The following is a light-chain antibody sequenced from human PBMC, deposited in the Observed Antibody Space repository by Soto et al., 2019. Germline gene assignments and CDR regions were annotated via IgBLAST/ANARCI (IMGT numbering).Light chain of an antibody. J-gene: IGKJ5*01. V-gene: IGKV3-11*01. CDR3: QQRSNWPPIT. CDR1: QSVSSY. CDR2: DAS. Sequence: EIVLTQSPVTLSLSPGERATLSCRASQSVSSYLAWYQQKPGQAPRLLIYDASNRATGIPARFSGSGSGTDFTITIDNLEPEDCAVYYCQQRSNWPPITFGQWTRLEIK.